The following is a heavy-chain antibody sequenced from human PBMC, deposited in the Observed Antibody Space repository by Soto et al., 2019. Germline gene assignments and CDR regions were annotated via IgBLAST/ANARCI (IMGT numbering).Heavy chain of an antibody. CDR3: ARVPSRTHPYGDSWFDP. J-gene: IGHJ5*02. CDR1: GGSISSYY. V-gene: IGHV4-4*07. CDR2: IYTSGST. Sequence: PSETLSLTCTVSGGSISSYYWSWIRQPAGKGLEWIGRIYTSGSTNYNPSLMSRVTMSVDTSKNQFSLKLSSVTDADTAGRYFARVPSRTHPYGDSWFDPWGQGTLVTVSS. D-gene: IGHD4-17*01.